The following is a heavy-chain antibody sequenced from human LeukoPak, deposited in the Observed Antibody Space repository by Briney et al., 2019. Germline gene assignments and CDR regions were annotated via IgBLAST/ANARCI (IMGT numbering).Heavy chain of an antibody. CDR1: GNSISSGYY. V-gene: IGHV4-38-2*01. CDR2: IYHSGST. J-gene: IGHJ5*02. D-gene: IGHD5-12*01. CDR3: ARLSGYDYVDP. Sequence: PSETLSLTCAVFGNSISSGYYWGWIRQPPGKGLEWIGSIYHSGSTYYNPSLKSRVTISVDTSKNQFSLKLSSVTAADTAVYYCARLSGYDYVDPWGQGTLVPSPQ.